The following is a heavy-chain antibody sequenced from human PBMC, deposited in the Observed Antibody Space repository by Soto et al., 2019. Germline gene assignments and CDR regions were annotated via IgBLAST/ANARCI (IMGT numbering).Heavy chain of an antibody. CDR1: GFTFSSYG. D-gene: IGHD6-19*01. CDR3: AKDRRAVAGIHYYGMDG. J-gene: IGHJ6*04. V-gene: IGHV3-30*18. CDR2: ISYDGSNK. Sequence: GGSLRLSCAASGFTFSSYGMHWVRQAPGKGLEWVAAISYDGSNKYYADSVKGRFTISRDNSKNTLYLQMNSLRAEDTAVYYCAKDRRAVAGIHYYGMDGGGKGNTVTVAA.